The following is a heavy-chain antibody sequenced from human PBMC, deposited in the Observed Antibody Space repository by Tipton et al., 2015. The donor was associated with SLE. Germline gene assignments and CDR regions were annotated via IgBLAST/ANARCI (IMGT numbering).Heavy chain of an antibody. CDR3: ARAIGANYFNL. J-gene: IGHJ4*02. Sequence: TLSLTCTVSGGSISNHYWSWIRQPPGKGLEWIGYINYSGTTYFNPSLETRVTVSVDTSKIHFSLRLTSVTAADTAVYYCARAIGANYFNLWGQGTLVTVSS. CDR1: GGSISNHY. D-gene: IGHD3-16*01. V-gene: IGHV4-59*11. CDR2: INYSGTT.